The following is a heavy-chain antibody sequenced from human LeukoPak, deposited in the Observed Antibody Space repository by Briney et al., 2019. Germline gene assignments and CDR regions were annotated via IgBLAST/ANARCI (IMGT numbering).Heavy chain of an antibody. CDR2: IIPIFGTA. V-gene: IGHV1-69*06. CDR1: GGTFSSYA. Sequence: SVKVSCKASGGTFSSYAISWVRQAPGQGLEWMGGIIPIFGTANYAQKFQGRVTITADKSTSTAYMELSSLRSEDTAVYYCARGLGGSGSYFLTFDYWGQGTLVTVSS. CDR3: ARGLGGSGSYFLTFDY. D-gene: IGHD1-26*01. J-gene: IGHJ4*02.